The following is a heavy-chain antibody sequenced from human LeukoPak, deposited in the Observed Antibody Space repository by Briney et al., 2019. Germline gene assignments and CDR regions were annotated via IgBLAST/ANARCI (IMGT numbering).Heavy chain of an antibody. Sequence: SGPTLVNPTQTLTLTCTFSGFSLSTSGVGVGWIRQPPGKALEWLALIYWDDDKRYSPSLKSRLTITKDTSKNQVVLTMTNMDPVDTATYYCAHTTSILWYEVYYFDYWGQGTLVTVSS. CDR3: AHTTSILWYEVYYFDY. V-gene: IGHV2-5*02. CDR2: IYWDDDK. CDR1: GFSLSTSGVG. J-gene: IGHJ4*02. D-gene: IGHD2-21*01.